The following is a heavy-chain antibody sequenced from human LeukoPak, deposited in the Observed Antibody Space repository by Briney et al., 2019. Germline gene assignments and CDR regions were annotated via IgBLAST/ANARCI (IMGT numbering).Heavy chain of an antibody. V-gene: IGHV1-8*03. J-gene: IGHJ4*02. CDR3: ARGGDDYGDYGGDY. CDR1: GYTFTSYD. Sequence: ASVKVSCKASGYTFTSYDINWVRQATGQGLEWMGWMNPNSGNTGYAQKFQGRVTITRNTSISTAYMELSSLRFEDTAVYYCARGGDDYGDYGGDYWGQGTLVTVSS. CDR2: MNPNSGNT. D-gene: IGHD4-17*01.